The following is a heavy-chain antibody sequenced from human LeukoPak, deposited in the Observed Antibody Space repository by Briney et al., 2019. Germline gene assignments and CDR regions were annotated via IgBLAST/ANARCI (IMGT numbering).Heavy chain of an antibody. J-gene: IGHJ5*02. V-gene: IGHV4-34*01. Sequence: SETLSLTCAVYGGSFSGYYWSWIRQPPGKGLEWIGGINHSGSTNYSPSLKSRVTISVDTSKNQFSLKLSSVTAADTAVYYCARDSSWYERKINWFDPWGQGTLVTVSS. CDR2: INHSGST. D-gene: IGHD6-13*01. CDR3: ARDSSWYERKINWFDP. CDR1: GGSFSGYY.